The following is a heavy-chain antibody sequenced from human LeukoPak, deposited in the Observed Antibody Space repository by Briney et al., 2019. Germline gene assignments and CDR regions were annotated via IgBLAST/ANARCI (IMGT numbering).Heavy chain of an antibody. V-gene: IGHV3-33*01. D-gene: IGHD5-18*01. CDR3: ASVWRALGYTIDY. Sequence: ERSLRLSCAASGITFRNYGMHWVRQAPGKGLEWVAIIWYDGSNKYYADSVKGRFTISRDNSKNTLYLQMNSLRVEDTAVYYCASVWRALGYTIDYWGQGTQVAVSS. J-gene: IGHJ4*02. CDR2: IWYDGSNK. CDR1: GITFRNYG.